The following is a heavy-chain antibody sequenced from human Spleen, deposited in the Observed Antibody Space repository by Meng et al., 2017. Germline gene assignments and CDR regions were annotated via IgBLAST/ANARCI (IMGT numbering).Heavy chain of an antibody. J-gene: IGHJ3*02. D-gene: IGHD3-9*01. V-gene: IGHV3-9*01. CDR2: ISWISGST. CDR1: GFTFDDYA. CDR3: ARSPNYDILSVDI. Sequence: GGSLRLSCAASGFTFDDYAMHWVRQAPGKGLEWVSGISWISGSTGYADSVKGRFTIFRDNAKNSLYLQMNSLRAEDTAVYYCARSPNYDILSVDIWGQGTMVTVSS.